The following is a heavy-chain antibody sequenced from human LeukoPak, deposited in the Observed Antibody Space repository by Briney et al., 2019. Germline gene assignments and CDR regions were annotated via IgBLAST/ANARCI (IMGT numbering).Heavy chain of an antibody. V-gene: IGHV3-53*01. CDR3: ARGHRYSSGWDSLDY. J-gene: IGHJ4*02. CDR1: GFTVSSNY. Sequence: GGSLRLSCAASGFTVSSNYMSWVRQAPGKGLEWVSLIYSSGTTYYADSVKGRFTISRDNSKNTLYLQMNSLRAEDTAVYYCARGHRYSSGWDSLDYWGQGTLVTVSS. D-gene: IGHD6-19*01. CDR2: IYSSGTT.